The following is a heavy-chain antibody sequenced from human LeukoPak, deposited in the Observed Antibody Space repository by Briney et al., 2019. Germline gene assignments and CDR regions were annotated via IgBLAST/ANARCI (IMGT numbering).Heavy chain of an antibody. CDR3: ARERDIVVVPGSDPFDY. CDR1: GGAFSTYT. Sequence: ASVKVSCKASGGAFSTYTFSWVRQAPGQGLEWVGGIIPVFHTPNYPQKFQGRVSITTDESTNTAYMELGSLTSQDTAVYYCARERDIVVVPGSDPFDYWGQGTLVTVSS. V-gene: IGHV1-69*05. CDR2: IIPVFHTP. J-gene: IGHJ4*02. D-gene: IGHD2-2*01.